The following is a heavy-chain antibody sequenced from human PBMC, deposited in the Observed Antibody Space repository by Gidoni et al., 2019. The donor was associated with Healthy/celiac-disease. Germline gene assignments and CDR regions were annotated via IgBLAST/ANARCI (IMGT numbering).Heavy chain of an antibody. CDR2: IWYDGSNK. CDR1: GYTFSSYG. V-gene: IGHV3-33*01. J-gene: IGHJ6*02. Sequence: QVQRVESGGGVAQPGRSLRLSCAGSGYTFSSYGMHWVRQAPGKGLGWVAVIWYDGSNKYYANSVEGRFTISRDNSKNTLYLQMNSLRAEDTAVYYCARGGVTGTYYGGAYYYYGMDVWGQGTTVTVSS. D-gene: IGHD1-7*01. CDR3: ARGGVTGTYYGGAYYYYGMDV.